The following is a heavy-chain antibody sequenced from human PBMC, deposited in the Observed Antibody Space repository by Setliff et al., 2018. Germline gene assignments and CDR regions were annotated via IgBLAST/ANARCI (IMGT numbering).Heavy chain of an antibody. V-gene: IGHV4-39*07. CDR2: IYYSGST. D-gene: IGHD1-7*01. Sequence: PSETLSLTCTVSGGSISSSSYYWGWIRQPPGKGLEWIGSIYYSGSTYYNPSLKSRVTISVDTSKNQFSLKLSSVTAADTAVYYCARDPYNCNYGDAFDIWGQGTMVTVSS. CDR1: GGSISSSSYY. CDR3: ARDPYNCNYGDAFDI. J-gene: IGHJ3*02.